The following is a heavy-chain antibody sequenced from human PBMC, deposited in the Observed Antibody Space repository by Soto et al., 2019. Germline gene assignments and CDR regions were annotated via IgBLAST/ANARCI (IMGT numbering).Heavy chain of an antibody. J-gene: IGHJ4*02. D-gene: IGHD5-18*01. CDR2: ISYDGSNK. CDR1: GFTFSSYA. V-gene: IGHV3-30-3*01. CDR3: ARAGRVQLWLED. Sequence: GGSLRLSCAASGFTFSSYAMHWVRQAPGKGLEWVAVISYDGSNKYYADSVKGRFTISRDNSKNTLYLQMNSLRAEDTAVYYCARAGRVQLWLEDWGQGT.